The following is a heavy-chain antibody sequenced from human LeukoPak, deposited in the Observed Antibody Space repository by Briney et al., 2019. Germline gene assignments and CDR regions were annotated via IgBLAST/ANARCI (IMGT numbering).Heavy chain of an antibody. CDR3: ARGGIQGIYYYGMDV. CDR1: GGTFSSYA. V-gene: IGHV1-69*13. Sequence: SVKVSCKASGGTFSSYAISWVRQVPGQGLEWMGGIIPIFGTANYAQKFQGRVTITADESTNTAYMELSSLRSEDTAVYYCARGGIQGIYYYGMDVWGQGTTVTVSS. D-gene: IGHD5-18*01. J-gene: IGHJ6*02. CDR2: IIPIFGTA.